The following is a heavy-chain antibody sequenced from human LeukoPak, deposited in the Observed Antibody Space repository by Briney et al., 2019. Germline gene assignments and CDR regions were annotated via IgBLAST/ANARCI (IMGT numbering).Heavy chain of an antibody. CDR2: INSDGSST. V-gene: IGHV3-74*01. CDR1: GFTFSTYW. J-gene: IGHJ4*02. D-gene: IGHD6-13*01. CDR3: ARDSPHSSNDFHY. Sequence: PGGSLRLSCAASGFTFSTYWMHWVLQAPGKGLVWVSRINSDGSSTRYADPVKGRFTISRDNAKNTLYLQMNSLRAEDTAVYYCARDSPHSSNDFHYWGQGTLVTVSS.